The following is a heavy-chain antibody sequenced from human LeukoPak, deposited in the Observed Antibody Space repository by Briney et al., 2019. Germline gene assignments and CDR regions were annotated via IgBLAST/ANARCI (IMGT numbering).Heavy chain of an antibody. J-gene: IGHJ4*02. V-gene: IGHV1-69*06. CDR1: GGTFSSYA. CDR2: IIPIFGTA. CDR3: ARNLIPEQLVLNF. Sequence: LWASVKVSCKASGGTFSSYAISWVRQAPGQGLEWMGGIIPIFGTANYAQKFQGRVTITADKSTSTAYMELSSLRSEDTAVYYCARNLIPEQLVLNFWGQGTLVTVSS. D-gene: IGHD6-13*01.